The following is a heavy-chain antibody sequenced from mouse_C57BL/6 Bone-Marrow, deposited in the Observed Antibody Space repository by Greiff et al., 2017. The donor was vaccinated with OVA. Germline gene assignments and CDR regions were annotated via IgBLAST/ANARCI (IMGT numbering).Heavy chain of an antibody. Sequence: VQVVESGAELARPGASVKLSCKASGYTFTSYGISWVKQRTGQGLEWIGEIYPRSGNTYYNEKFKGKATLTADKSSSTAYMELRSLTSEDSAVYFCAREDYDGDYYAMDYWGQGTSVTVSS. CDR3: AREDYDGDYYAMDY. CDR2: IYPRSGNT. CDR1: GYTFTSYG. J-gene: IGHJ4*01. D-gene: IGHD2-4*01. V-gene: IGHV1-81*01.